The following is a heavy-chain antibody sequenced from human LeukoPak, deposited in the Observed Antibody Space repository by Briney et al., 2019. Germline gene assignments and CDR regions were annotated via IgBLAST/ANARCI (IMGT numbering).Heavy chain of an antibody. CDR1: GYTFTSYG. CDR3: ARGGDIVGATTAAFDI. J-gene: IGHJ3*02. V-gene: IGHV1-69*04. Sequence: SVKVSCKASGYTFTSYGISWVRQAPGQGLEWMGRIIPILGIANYAQKFQGRVTITADKSTSTAYMELSSLRSEDTAVYYCARGGDIVGATTAAFDIWGQGTMVTVSS. D-gene: IGHD1-26*01. CDR2: IIPILGIA.